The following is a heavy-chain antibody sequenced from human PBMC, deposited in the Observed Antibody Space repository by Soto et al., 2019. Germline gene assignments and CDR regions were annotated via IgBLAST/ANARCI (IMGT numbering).Heavy chain of an antibody. CDR1: GFTFSRYA. CDR2: ISGSGGST. D-gene: IGHD3-22*01. J-gene: IGHJ1*01. CDR3: AKVVDSSGYYFRH. Sequence: GGSLRLSCAASGFTFSRYAMSWVRQAPGKGLEWVSDISGSGGSTYYADSVKGRFTISRVNSKNTLYLQMNSRRAEATAVYYCAKVVDSSGYYFRHWGQGTLVTVSS. V-gene: IGHV3-23*01.